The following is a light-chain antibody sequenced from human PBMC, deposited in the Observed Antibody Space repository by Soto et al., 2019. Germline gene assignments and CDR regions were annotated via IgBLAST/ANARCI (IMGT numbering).Light chain of an antibody. Sequence: EIVLTQSPATLSLSPGERATLSCRASQSVSSSLAWYQQKPGQAPRLRIYDASKRATGIPARFSGSGSGTDLNVTIISLEREEVAVYYCQQRSNCPLPCRGGTKVGLK. CDR1: QSVSSS. V-gene: IGKV3-11*01. J-gene: IGKJ4*02. CDR3: QQRSNCPLP. CDR2: DAS.